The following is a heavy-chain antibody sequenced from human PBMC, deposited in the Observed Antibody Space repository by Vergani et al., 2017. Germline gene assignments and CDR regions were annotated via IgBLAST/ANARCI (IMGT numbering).Heavy chain of an antibody. J-gene: IGHJ3*02. CDR3: ARESGGSYEI. CDR2: INPNSGGT. V-gene: IGHV1-2*02. CDR1: GYTFTGYY. D-gene: IGHD1-26*01. Sequence: QVQLVQSGAEVKKPGASVKVSCKASGYTFTGYYMHWVGQALGQGLEWRGWINPNSGGTNYAQKFQGRVTMTRDTSISTAYMELSSLSADDTAVYYCARESGGSYEIWGQGTMVTVSS.